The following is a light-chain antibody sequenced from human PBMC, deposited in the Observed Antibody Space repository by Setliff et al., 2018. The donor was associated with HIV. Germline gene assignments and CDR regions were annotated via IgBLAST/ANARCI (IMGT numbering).Light chain of an antibody. J-gene: IGLJ1*01. V-gene: IGLV2-11*01. CDR2: DVS. CDR3: CSYAGSYTSLYV. Sequence: HSALTQPRSVSGSPGQSVTISCTGTSSVVGASNSVSWYQHHPGKAPKVIIYDVSDRPSGVPDRFSGSKSGNTASLTISGLQAEDEADYYCCSYAGSYTSLYVFGTGTKVTVL. CDR1: SSVVGASNS.